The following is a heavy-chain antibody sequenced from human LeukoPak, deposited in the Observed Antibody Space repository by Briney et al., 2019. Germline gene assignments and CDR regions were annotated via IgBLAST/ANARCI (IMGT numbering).Heavy chain of an antibody. CDR3: ARRGAKDDSSGYLDY. J-gene: IGHJ4*02. CDR2: INPSGGST. V-gene: IGHV1-46*01. CDR1: GYTFTSYY. D-gene: IGHD3-22*01. Sequence: GASVKVSCKASGYTFTSYYMHWVRQAPGQGLEWMGIINPSGGSTGYAQKFQGRVTMTRDTSTSTVYMELSSLRSEDTAVYYCARRGAKDDSSGYLDYWGQGTLVTVSS.